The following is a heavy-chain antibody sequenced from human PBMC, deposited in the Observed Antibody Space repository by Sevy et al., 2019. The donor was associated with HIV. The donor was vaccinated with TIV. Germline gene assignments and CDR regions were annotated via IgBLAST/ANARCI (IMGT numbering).Heavy chain of an antibody. CDR3: AKDMDYRDSSGFPLTFDY. J-gene: IGHJ4*02. V-gene: IGHV3-30*18. D-gene: IGHD3-22*01. Sequence: GGSLRLSCAASGFTFSSYGMHWVRQAPGKGLEWVTGISYDGSNKYYADSVKGRFTISRDSSKNTVHLQINSLRTEDTAVYYCAKDMDYRDSSGFPLTFDYWGQGTLVTVSS. CDR1: GFTFSSYG. CDR2: ISYDGSNK.